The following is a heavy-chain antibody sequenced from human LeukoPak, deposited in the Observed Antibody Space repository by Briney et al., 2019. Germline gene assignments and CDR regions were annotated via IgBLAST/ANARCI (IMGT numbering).Heavy chain of an antibody. V-gene: IGHV4-30-4*03. Sequence: SQTLSLTCTVSGASIRSGDYYWSWIRQPPGKGLEWIGYIYDSGTTKYNPSLKSRVTISIDTSKNQFSLKLSSVTAADTAVYYCPKVMGSDKGWAFDIWGQGTMVTVSS. D-gene: IGHD3-16*01. CDR2: IYDSGTT. CDR3: PKVMGSDKGWAFDI. CDR1: GASIRSGDYY. J-gene: IGHJ3*02.